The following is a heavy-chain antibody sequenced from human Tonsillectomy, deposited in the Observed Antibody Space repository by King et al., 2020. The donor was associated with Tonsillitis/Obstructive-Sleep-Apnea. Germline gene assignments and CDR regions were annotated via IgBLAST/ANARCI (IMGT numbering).Heavy chain of an antibody. CDR2: IRGKAFGGAT. CDR3: SRDPSGFHFDY. V-gene: IGHV3-49*05. CDR1: GFTFGDYA. Sequence: VQLVESGGGLVKPGRSLRLSCTASGFTFGDYAMSWFRQAPGKGLEWVGYIRGKAFGGATELAASVKGRFTMSRDDSNSIAYLQMNSLKTEDTAMYYCSRDPSGFHFDYWGQGTLVTVSS. J-gene: IGHJ4*02.